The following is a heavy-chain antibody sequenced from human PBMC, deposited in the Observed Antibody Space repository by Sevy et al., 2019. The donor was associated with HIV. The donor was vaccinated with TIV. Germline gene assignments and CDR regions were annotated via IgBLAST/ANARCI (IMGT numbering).Heavy chain of an antibody. CDR3: ARDIPTPLAAAGNPFDY. Sequence: GGSLRLSCAASGFTFSSYAMHWVRQAPGKGLEWVAVISYDGSNKYYADSVKGRFTISRDNSKNTLYLQMNSLRAEETAVYYCARDIPTPLAAAGNPFDYWGQGTLVTVSS. V-gene: IGHV3-30-3*01. CDR2: ISYDGSNK. J-gene: IGHJ4*02. D-gene: IGHD6-13*01. CDR1: GFTFSSYA.